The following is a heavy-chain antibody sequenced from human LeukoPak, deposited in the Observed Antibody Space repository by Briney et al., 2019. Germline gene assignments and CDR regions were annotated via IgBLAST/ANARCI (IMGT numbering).Heavy chain of an antibody. J-gene: IGHJ4*02. Sequence: ASVKVSCKASGYTFTSYYMHWVRQAPGQGLEWMGWINTNTGNPTYAQGFTGRFVFSLDTSVSTAYLQISSLKAEDTAVYYCARGLGLIAAAGNGRDYWGQGTLVTVSS. D-gene: IGHD6-13*01. CDR1: GYTFTSYY. CDR2: INTNTGNP. CDR3: ARGLGLIAAAGNGRDY. V-gene: IGHV7-4-1*02.